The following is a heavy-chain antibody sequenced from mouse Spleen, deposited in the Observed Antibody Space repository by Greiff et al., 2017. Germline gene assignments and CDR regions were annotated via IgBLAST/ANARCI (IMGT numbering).Heavy chain of an antibody. J-gene: IGHJ3*01. V-gene: IGHV3-2*02. Sequence: EVKLVESGPGLVKPSQSLSLTCTVTGYSITSDYAWNWIRQFPGNKLEWMGYISYSGSTSYNPSLKSRISITRDTSKNQFFLQLNSVTTEDTATYYCARGGPFAYWGQGTLVTVSA. CDR3: ARGGPFAY. CDR1: GYSITSDYA. D-gene: IGHD3-3*01. CDR2: ISYSGST.